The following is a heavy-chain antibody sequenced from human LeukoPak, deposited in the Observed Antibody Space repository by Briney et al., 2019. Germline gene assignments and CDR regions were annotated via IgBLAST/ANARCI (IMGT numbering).Heavy chain of an antibody. J-gene: IGHJ4*02. V-gene: IGHV3-11*05. CDR2: ISSSSRNT. Sequence: RGSLRLSCAASGFTFSNYYMTWLRQAPGKGLEWVSDISSSSRNTKYADSVKGRFTISRDNAKNSLYLQMNSLRAEDTAVYYCARDLYGNNRVQDYWGQGTLVTVSS. CDR3: ARDLYGNNRVQDY. CDR1: GFTFSNYY. D-gene: IGHD1-14*01.